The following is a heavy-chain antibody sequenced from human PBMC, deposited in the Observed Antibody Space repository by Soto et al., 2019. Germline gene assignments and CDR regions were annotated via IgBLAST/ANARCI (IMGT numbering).Heavy chain of an antibody. D-gene: IGHD6-13*01. J-gene: IGHJ5*02. CDR2: IIPILGIA. CDR1: GGTFSSYT. CDR3: AREVAAAGVLFDP. Sequence: SVKVSCKASGGTFSSYTISWVRQAPGQGLEWMGRIIPILGIANYAQKFQGRVTITADKSTSTAYMELSSLRSEDTAVYYCAREVAAAGVLFDPWGQGTLVTVSS. V-gene: IGHV1-69*04.